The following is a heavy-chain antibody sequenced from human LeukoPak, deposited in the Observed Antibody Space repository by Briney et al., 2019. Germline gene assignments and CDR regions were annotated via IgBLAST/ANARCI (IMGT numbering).Heavy chain of an antibody. V-gene: IGHV3-64D*09. CDR3: VRGYSFGPYGMDV. CDR1: GFXFSSYS. CDR2: ISDSGGST. J-gene: IGHJ6*02. D-gene: IGHD2-15*01. Sequence: GGSLRLSCSASGFXFSSYSMHWVRQAPGKGLEYVSAISDSGGSTYYADSVKGRFTISRDNSKNTLYLQMRAEDTAVYFCVRGYSFGPYGMDVWGQGTTVTVSS.